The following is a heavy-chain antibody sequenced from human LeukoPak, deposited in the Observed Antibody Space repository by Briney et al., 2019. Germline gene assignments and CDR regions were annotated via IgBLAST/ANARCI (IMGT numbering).Heavy chain of an antibody. D-gene: IGHD3-3*01. V-gene: IGHV1-69*05. J-gene: IGHJ6*03. CDR2: IIPIFGTA. CDR3: SRGSEVTIFGVVHYMDV. CDR1: GGTFSSYA. Sequence: GSSVKVSCKASGGTFSSYAISWVRQAPGQGLEWMGGIIPIFGTANYAQKFQGRVTITTDESTSTAYMELSSLRSEDTAVYYWSRGSEVTIFGVVHYMDVLGKGTTVTVSS.